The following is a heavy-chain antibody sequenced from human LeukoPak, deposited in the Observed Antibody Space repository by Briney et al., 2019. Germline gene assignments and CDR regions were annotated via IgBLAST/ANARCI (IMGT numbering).Heavy chain of an antibody. J-gene: IGHJ4*02. D-gene: IGHD3-9*01. CDR1: GYTFTSYG. CDR2: ISAYNGDT. V-gene: IGHV1-18*01. CDR3: ARDMYYDILTGYRF. Sequence: GASVKVSCKASGYTFTSYGISWARQAPGQGLEWMGWISAYNGDTNYAQKLQGRVTMTTDTSTSTAYMELRSLRSDDTAVYYCARDMYYDILTGYRFWGQGTLVTVSS.